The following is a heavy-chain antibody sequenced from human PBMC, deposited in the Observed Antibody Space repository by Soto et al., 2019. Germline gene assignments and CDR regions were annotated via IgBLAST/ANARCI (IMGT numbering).Heavy chain of an antibody. CDR2: IYYSGST. CDR1: GGSISSYY. V-gene: IGHV4-59*01. CDR3: ARDNVLLWFGEFQNWFDP. D-gene: IGHD3-10*01. J-gene: IGHJ5*02. Sequence: SETLSLTCTVSGGSISSYYWSWIRQPPGKGLEWIGYIYYSGSTNYNPSLKSRVTISVDTSKNQFSLKLSSVTAADTAVYYCARDNVLLWFGEFQNWFDPWGQGTLVTVSS.